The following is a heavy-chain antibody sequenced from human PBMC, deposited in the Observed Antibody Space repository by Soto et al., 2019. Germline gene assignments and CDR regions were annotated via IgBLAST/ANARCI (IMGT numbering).Heavy chain of an antibody. V-gene: IGHV1-18*01. CDR1: GYSFSNDG. Sequence: AASVKVSCKASGYSFSNDGISWLRQAPGQGLEWMGWISVYNGNTNYAEKFQGRVTMTTGTSTSTAYMELRGLTSDDTAVYYCARVHNWNYAVDYWGPGTLVTVSS. D-gene: IGHD1-7*01. CDR3: ARVHNWNYAVDY. CDR2: ISVYNGNT. J-gene: IGHJ4*02.